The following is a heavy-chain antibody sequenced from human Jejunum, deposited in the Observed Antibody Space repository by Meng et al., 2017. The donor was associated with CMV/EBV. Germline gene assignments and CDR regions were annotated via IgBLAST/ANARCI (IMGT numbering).Heavy chain of an antibody. CDR3: AREMWLDL. CDR1: GVTSVGTDW. V-gene: IGHV4/OR15-8*01. J-gene: IGHJ5*02. D-gene: IGHD5-12*01. Sequence: QVQLHQSGLGLLKSSETLSLPCLFSGVTSVGTDWWSWVRQAPGKGLEWIGEISHSGGDKYNPSLKPRVKISVDKSKNQFFLELTSVTAADTAVYYCAREMWLDLWGQGTLVTVSS. CDR2: ISHSGGD.